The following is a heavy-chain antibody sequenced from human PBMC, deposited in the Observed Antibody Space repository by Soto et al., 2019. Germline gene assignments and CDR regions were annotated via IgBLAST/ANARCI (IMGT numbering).Heavy chain of an antibody. CDR1: GFIFSNYW. V-gene: IGHV3-7*03. D-gene: IGHD6-19*01. Sequence: GGSLRLSCVTSGFIFSNYWMSWVRQSPGKGLEWVANIKNDGSEIDYVDSVKGRFTISRDNTKNSLYLQMNSLRAEDTAIYYCAQNGQWLATPPVAWGQGSLVTVSS. CDR3: AQNGQWLATPPVA. CDR2: IKNDGSEI. J-gene: IGHJ4*02.